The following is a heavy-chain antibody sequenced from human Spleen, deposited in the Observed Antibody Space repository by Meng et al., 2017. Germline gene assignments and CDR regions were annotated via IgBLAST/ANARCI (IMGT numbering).Heavy chain of an antibody. D-gene: IGHD6-13*01. CDR3: ARVGSSSWFVAD. Sequence: QVQLQESGPGMVKPSGTLSLTCAVSGGSISSSNWWSWVRQSPGKGLEWIGEIYDGGSTNYNPSLKSRVTISVDKSKNQFSLKLSSVTAADTAVYYCARVGSSSWFVADWGQGTLVTVSS. CDR1: GGSISSSNW. J-gene: IGHJ4*02. CDR2: IYDGGST. V-gene: IGHV4-4*02.